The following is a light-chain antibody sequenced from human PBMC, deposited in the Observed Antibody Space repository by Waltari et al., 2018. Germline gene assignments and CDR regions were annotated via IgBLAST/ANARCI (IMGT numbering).Light chain of an antibody. J-gene: IGKJ4*01. Sequence: EIVMTQSPATLSVSSGERATLSCRASQSVSSNLAWYQQKPGQAPCLLIYGASTRATGIPARFSGSGSWTEFTLTISSLQSEDFAVYYCQQYNNWPPTFGGGTKVEIK. CDR2: GAS. CDR1: QSVSSN. CDR3: QQYNNWPPT. V-gene: IGKV3-15*01.